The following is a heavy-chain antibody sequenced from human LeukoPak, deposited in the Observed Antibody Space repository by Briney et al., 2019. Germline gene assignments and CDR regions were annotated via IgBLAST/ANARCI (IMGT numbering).Heavy chain of an antibody. V-gene: IGHV1-69*05. CDR2: IIPIFGTA. CDR1: GGTFSSYA. Sequence: GTSVKVSCKASGGTFSSYAISWVRQAPGQGLEWMGGIIPIFGTANYAQKFQGRVTITTDESTSTAYMELSSLRSEDTAVYYCARSAYGDYPAAAFDIWGQGTMVTVSS. J-gene: IGHJ3*02. CDR3: ARSAYGDYPAAAFDI. D-gene: IGHD4-17*01.